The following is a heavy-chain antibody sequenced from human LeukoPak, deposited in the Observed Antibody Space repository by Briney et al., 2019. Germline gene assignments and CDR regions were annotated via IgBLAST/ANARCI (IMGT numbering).Heavy chain of an antibody. CDR1: GYTFTSYD. Sequence: ASVKVSYKASGYTFTSYDIHWVRQATGQGGEWMGWMNPNSGNTGYAQKFQGRVTMTRNTSISTAYMELSSLRSEDTAVYYCALQKRRYVPSTDAFDIWGQGTMVTVSS. J-gene: IGHJ3*02. D-gene: IGHD3-16*01. V-gene: IGHV1-8*01. CDR3: ALQKRRYVPSTDAFDI. CDR2: MNPNSGNT.